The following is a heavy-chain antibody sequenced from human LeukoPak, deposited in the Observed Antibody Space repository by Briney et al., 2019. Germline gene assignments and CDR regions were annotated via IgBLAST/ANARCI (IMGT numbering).Heavy chain of an antibody. Sequence: GGSLRLSCAASGFTVSSNYMSWVRQAPGKGLEWVSVIYSGGSTYYADSVKGRFTISRDNSKNTLYLQMNSLSAEDTAAYYCARDGIAAAGTPFDYWGQGTLVTVSS. D-gene: IGHD6-13*01. J-gene: IGHJ4*02. CDR2: IYSGGST. V-gene: IGHV3-66*01. CDR3: ARDGIAAAGTPFDY. CDR1: GFTVSSNY.